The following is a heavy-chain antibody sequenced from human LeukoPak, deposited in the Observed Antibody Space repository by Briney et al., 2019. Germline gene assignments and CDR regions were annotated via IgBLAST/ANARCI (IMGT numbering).Heavy chain of an antibody. J-gene: IGHJ4*02. D-gene: IGHD3-9*01. CDR2: IIPIFGTA. CDR1: GGTFSSYA. Sequence: SVKASCKASGGTFSSYAISWVRQAPGQGLEWMGGIIPIFGTANYAQKFQGRVTITADESTSTAYMELSSLRSEDTAVYYCAGKTSHYDILTGYQGLDYWGQGTLVTVSS. CDR3: AGKTSHYDILTGYQGLDY. V-gene: IGHV1-69*13.